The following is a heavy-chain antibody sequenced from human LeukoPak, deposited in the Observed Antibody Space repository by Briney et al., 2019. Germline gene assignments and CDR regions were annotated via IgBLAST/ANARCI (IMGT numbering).Heavy chain of an antibody. CDR3: ARDRDDSWFDP. J-gene: IGHJ5*02. V-gene: IGHV4-31*03. Sequence: SETLSLTCTVSGGSISSGGYYWSWIRQLPEKGLERIGYIYYSGSTYYNPSLKSRVSISVAMSKNRFSLRLRSVTAADTAVYYCARDRDDSWFDPWGQGTLVTVSS. D-gene: IGHD5-24*01. CDR1: GGSISSGGYY. CDR2: IYYSGST.